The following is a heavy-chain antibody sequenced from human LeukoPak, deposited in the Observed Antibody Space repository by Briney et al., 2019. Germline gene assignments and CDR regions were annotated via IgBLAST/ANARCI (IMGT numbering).Heavy chain of an antibody. D-gene: IGHD2-2*03. CDR3: ASPLGFCTSTTCTFDY. J-gene: IGHJ4*02. Sequence: PGGSLRLSCAASGFTFSRYTMNWVRQAPGKGLEWVSSISSTSSYVYYADSVKGRFTISRDNAENSLYLQMNSLRAEDTAVYYCASPLGFCTSTTCTFDYWGQGTLVTVSS. V-gene: IGHV3-21*01. CDR2: ISSTSSYV. CDR1: GFTFSRYT.